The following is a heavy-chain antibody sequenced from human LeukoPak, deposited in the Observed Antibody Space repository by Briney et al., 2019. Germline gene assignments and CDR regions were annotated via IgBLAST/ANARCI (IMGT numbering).Heavy chain of an antibody. CDR1: GYSFGNYW. CDR3: ATGASKVTTDFANY. CDR2: IDPRDSYT. J-gene: IGHJ4*02. V-gene: IGHV5-10-1*01. Sequence: GESLTISCQASGYSFGNYWISWVRQMPGKGLEWMGRIDPRDSYTKYSPSFEGHVTISVDKSSTTAFLQWNSLKASDSAVYYCATGASKVTTDFANYWGQGTQVAVSS. D-gene: IGHD4-17*01.